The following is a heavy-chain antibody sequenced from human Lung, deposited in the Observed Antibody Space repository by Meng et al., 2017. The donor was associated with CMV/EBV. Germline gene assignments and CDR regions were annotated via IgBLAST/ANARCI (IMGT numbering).Heavy chain of an antibody. V-gene: IGHV3-9*01. CDR2: INWSGDRA. J-gene: IGHJ6*01. D-gene: IGHD3-16*01. CDR3: AKDISPTPVMSDGMDV. CDR1: GFTFDDYA. Sequence: SXRLXCAASGFTFDDYAIHWVRQPPGKGLEWVSGINWSGDRAVYADSVKGRFIVSRDNAKNSLFLQMNTLRAEDTALYYCAKDISPTPVMSDGMDVWGQGTTVTVSS.